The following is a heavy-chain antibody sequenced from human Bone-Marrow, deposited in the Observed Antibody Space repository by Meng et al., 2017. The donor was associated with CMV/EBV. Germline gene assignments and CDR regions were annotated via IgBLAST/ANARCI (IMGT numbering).Heavy chain of an antibody. D-gene: IGHD7-27*01. CDR2: ISSNGGST. CDR1: GFTFSSNG. Sequence: GESLKISCAASGFTFSSNGMHWVRQPPGKGLEYVSAISSNGGSTYYADSVKGRFTISRDNSKNTLYLQMDSLRAEDMAVYYCARELANWGSRYLDLWGRGTLVTVSS. J-gene: IGHJ2*01. V-gene: IGHV3-64*02. CDR3: ARELANWGSRYLDL.